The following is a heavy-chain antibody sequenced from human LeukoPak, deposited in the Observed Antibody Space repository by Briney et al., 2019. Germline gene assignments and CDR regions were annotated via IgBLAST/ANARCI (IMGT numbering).Heavy chain of an antibody. J-gene: IGHJ5*02. CDR3: ARVVDSNYVIWFDP. Sequence: SETLSLTCTVSGGSISSSSHYWSWIRQPPGKGLEWIGYIYYSGSTNYNPSLKSRVTISVDTSKNQFSLKLSSVTAADTAVYYCARVVDSNYVIWFDPWGQGTLVTVSS. D-gene: IGHD4-11*01. CDR1: GGSISSSSHY. CDR2: IYYSGST. V-gene: IGHV4-61*01.